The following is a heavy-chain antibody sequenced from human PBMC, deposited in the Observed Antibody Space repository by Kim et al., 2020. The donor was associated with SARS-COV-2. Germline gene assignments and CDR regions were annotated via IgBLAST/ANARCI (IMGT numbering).Heavy chain of an antibody. Sequence: GYADTVKGRFTISRDNAKNSLDLQMNSLRAEDTALYYCAKDGAVASSSVTWGQGTLVTVSS. J-gene: IGHJ5*02. CDR3: AKDGAVASSSVT. D-gene: IGHD6-19*01. V-gene: IGHV3-9*01.